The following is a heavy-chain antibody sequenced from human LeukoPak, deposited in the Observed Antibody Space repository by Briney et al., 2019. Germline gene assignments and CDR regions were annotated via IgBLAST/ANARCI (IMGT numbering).Heavy chain of an antibody. CDR1: GESFSGYY. Sequence: PSETLSLTCAVYGESFSGYYWSWIRQPPGKGLEWIGEINHSGSTNYNPSLKSRVTISVDTSKNQFSLKLSSVTAADTAVYYCARVWAVAGRDYWGQGTLVTVSS. D-gene: IGHD6-19*01. J-gene: IGHJ4*02. V-gene: IGHV4-34*01. CDR2: INHSGST. CDR3: ARVWAVAGRDY.